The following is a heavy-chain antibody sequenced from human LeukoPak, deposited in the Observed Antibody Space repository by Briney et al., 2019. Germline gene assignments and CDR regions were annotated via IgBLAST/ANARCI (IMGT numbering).Heavy chain of an antibody. J-gene: IGHJ4*02. D-gene: IGHD3-9*01. V-gene: IGHV1-2*02. Sequence: WASVKVSCKASGYTFTGYYMHWVRQAPGQGLEWMGWINPNSGGTNYAQKFQGRVTMTRDTSISTAYMELSRLSSDDTAVYYCARGHPYDILTIDVEWYFDYWGQGTLVTVSS. CDR3: ARGHPYDILTIDVEWYFDY. CDR2: INPNSGGT. CDR1: GYTFTGYY.